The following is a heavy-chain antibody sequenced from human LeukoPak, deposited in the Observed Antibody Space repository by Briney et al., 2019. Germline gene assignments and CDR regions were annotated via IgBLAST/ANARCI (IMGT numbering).Heavy chain of an antibody. Sequence: PGGSLRLSCAASGFTFSSYEMNWVRQAPGKGLEWVSYISSSGSTIYYADSVKGRFTISRDNAKNSLYLQMNSLRAEDTAVYYCARDLDCSGGSCYGWYFDYWGQGTLVTVSS. V-gene: IGHV3-48*03. CDR1: GFTFSSYE. CDR3: ARDLDCSGGSCYGWYFDY. J-gene: IGHJ4*02. CDR2: ISSSGSTI. D-gene: IGHD2-15*01.